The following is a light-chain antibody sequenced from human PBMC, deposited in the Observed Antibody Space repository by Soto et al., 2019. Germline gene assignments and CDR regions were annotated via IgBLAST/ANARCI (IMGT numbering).Light chain of an antibody. Sequence: QSVLTQPASVSGSPGQSITISCTGTSSDVGGYNYVSWYQQHPGKAPKLMIYDVSSRPSGVSNRFSGSKFGNTASLTISGLQAEDEADYYCSSYIGSSSYVFGTGTKVTVL. CDR3: SSYIGSSSYV. V-gene: IGLV2-14*01. J-gene: IGLJ1*01. CDR1: SSDVGGYNY. CDR2: DVS.